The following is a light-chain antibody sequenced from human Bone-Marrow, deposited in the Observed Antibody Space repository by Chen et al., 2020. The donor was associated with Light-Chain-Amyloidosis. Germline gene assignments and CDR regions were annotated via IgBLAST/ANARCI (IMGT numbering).Light chain of an antibody. CDR2: EVT. Sequence: QSALTQPASVSGSPVPSLTISCTGTSSDVGGDNNVSWYQQHPDKAPKLMIYEVTNRPSWVPDRVSGSKSDNTASLTISGLQTEDEADYFCSSYTITNTLVFGSGTRVTVL. V-gene: IGLV2-14*01. CDR1: SSDVGGDNN. J-gene: IGLJ1*01. CDR3: SSYTITNTLV.